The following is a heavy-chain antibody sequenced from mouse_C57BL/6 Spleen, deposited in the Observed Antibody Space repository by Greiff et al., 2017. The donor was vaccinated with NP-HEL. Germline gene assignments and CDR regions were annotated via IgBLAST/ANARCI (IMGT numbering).Heavy chain of an antibody. CDR1: GYTFTSYW. CDR3: ATLTAVVATDAY. CDR2: IDPSDSYT. Sequence: QVQLQQPGAELVMPGASVKLSCKASGYTFTSYWMHWVKQRPGQGLEWIGEIDPSDSYTNYNQKFKGKSTLTVDKSSSTAYMQLSSLTSEDSAVYYCATLTAVVATDAYWGQGTLVTVSA. V-gene: IGHV1-69*01. J-gene: IGHJ3*01. D-gene: IGHD1-1*01.